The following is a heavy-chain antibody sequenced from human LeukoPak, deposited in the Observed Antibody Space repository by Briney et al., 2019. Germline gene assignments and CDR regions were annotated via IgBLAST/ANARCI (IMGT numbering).Heavy chain of an antibody. CDR1: GYTFTGYY. V-gene: IGHV1-2*02. J-gene: IGHJ3*02. D-gene: IGHD3-22*01. CDR3: ARDQGYYDSSGYYSAFDI. Sequence: ASVMVSCKASGYTFTGYYMHWGRHPPGQGLEWMGWINPNSGSTNYAQKFQGRVTMTRDTSISTAYMELSRLRSDDTAVYYCARDQGYYDSSGYYSAFDIWGQGTMVTVSS. CDR2: INPNSGST.